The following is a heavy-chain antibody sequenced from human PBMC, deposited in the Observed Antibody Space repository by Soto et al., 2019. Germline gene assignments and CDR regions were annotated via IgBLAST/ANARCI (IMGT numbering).Heavy chain of an antibody. Sequence: VGSLRLSCAASGFTFSSYAMHWVRQAPGKGLEWVAVISYDGSNKYYADSVKGRFTISRDNSKNTLYLQMNSLRAEDTAVYYCARDHRITMVRGVLDYWGQGTLVTVSS. V-gene: IGHV3-30-3*01. CDR2: ISYDGSNK. D-gene: IGHD3-10*01. CDR3: ARDHRITMVRGVLDY. J-gene: IGHJ4*02. CDR1: GFTFSSYA.